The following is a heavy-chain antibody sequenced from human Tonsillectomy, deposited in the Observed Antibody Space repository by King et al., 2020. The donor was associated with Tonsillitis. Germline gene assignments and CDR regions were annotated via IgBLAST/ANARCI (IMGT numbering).Heavy chain of an antibody. CDR2: ISYDGSNK. D-gene: IGHD6-19*01. Sequence: VQLVESGGGVVQPGRSLRLSCAASGFTFSSYAMHWVRQAPGKGLEWVAVISYDGSNKYYADSLKGRFTISRDNSKNTLYLQMNNVRAEDTAVYYCARAPFVAVAGIVTDYYGMDVWRRGTAVTVS. V-gene: IGHV3-30*04. CDR1: GFTFSSYA. J-gene: IGHJ6*02. CDR3: ARAPFVAVAGIVTDYYGMDV.